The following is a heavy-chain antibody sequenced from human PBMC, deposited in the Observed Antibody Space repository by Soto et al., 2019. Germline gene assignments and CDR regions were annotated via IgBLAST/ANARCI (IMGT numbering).Heavy chain of an antibody. V-gene: IGHV3-30*18. D-gene: IGHD2-15*01. CDR3: AKDNCGGGNCYTRYFEV. CDR2: ISYDGNKK. Sequence: GGSLRLSCAASGFQFRNYDMHWVRQAPGKGLEWVAIISYDGNKKYYGDYVKGRFTISRDNSKSTVYLEMNSLRPEDTAVYYCAKDNCGGGNCYTRYFEVWGRGTLVTVSS. CDR1: GFQFRNYD. J-gene: IGHJ2*01.